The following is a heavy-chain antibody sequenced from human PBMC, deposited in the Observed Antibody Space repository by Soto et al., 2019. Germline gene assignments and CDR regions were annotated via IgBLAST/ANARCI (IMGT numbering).Heavy chain of an antibody. Sequence: QVQLQESGPGLVRPSETLSLTCTVSGASIRSYYWSWIRQPPGKGLEWIGFIHHSGSTNYNPSLQSRLTLSVATSKTQLSLTLSSVTAADTAVYYCTRGDSSSWRPHFDYWGQGTLVTVSS. J-gene: IGHJ4*02. CDR1: GASIRSYY. V-gene: IGHV4-59*01. D-gene: IGHD6-13*01. CDR2: IHHSGST. CDR3: TRGDSSSWRPHFDY.